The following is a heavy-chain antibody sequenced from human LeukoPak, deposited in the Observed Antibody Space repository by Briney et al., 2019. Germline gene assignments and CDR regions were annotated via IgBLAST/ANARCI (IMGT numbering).Heavy chain of an antibody. J-gene: IGHJ4*02. D-gene: IGHD3-22*01. CDR3: ARSNTYYYDSSGYYADY. V-gene: IGHV1-69*05. CDR1: GGTFSSYA. Sequence: SVKVSCKASGGTFSSYAISWVRQAPGQGLEWMGGIIPIFGTANYEQKFQGRVTITTDESTSTAYMELSSLRSEDTAVYYCARSNTYYYDSSGYYADYWGQGTLVTVSS. CDR2: IIPIFGTA.